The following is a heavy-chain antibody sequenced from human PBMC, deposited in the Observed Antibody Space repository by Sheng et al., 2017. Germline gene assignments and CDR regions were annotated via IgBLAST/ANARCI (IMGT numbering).Heavy chain of an antibody. J-gene: IGHJ4*01. Sequence: QVQLVESGGGAVQPGRSLRLSCAASGFIFSNYGMNWVRQAPGKGLEWLAVLAHDGSNKYYADSVKGRFTISRDNSKTSLYLQMNSLRADDTAAYYCVQGNCGSDCYRRWGHGTLVTVSS. CDR3: VQGNCGSDCYRR. CDR2: LAHDGSNK. V-gene: IGHV3-30*03. CDR1: GFIFSNYG. D-gene: IGHD2-21*01.